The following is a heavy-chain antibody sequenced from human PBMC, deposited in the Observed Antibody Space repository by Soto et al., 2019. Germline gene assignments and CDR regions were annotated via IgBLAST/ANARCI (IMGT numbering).Heavy chain of an antibody. CDR3: VCGGNFFVY. Sequence: EVQLVESGGGLVQTGGSLRLPCAASGFTFSTYWMTWVRQPPWKGLAWVASINQDGSERYYVDSVRGRFTISRDNAKNSLYLQMNSLRAEDTAVYYCVCGGNFFVYWGQGTLVTVSP. CDR1: GFTFSTYW. J-gene: IGHJ4*02. CDR2: INQDGSER. V-gene: IGHV3-7*01. D-gene: IGHD3-16*01.